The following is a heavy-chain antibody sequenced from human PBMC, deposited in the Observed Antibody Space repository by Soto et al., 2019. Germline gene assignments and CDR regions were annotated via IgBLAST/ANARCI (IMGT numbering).Heavy chain of an antibody. Sequence: PGESLKISCKGSGYSFTSYWIGWVRQMPGKGLEWMGIIYPGDSDTRYSPSFQGQVTISADKSISTAYLQWSSLKASDTAMYYCARLDLRYFECYGMYVLGQGTTVTISS. V-gene: IGHV5-51*01. J-gene: IGHJ6*02. CDR1: GYSFTSYW. CDR3: ARLDLRYFECYGMYV. D-gene: IGHD3-9*01. CDR2: IYPGDSDT.